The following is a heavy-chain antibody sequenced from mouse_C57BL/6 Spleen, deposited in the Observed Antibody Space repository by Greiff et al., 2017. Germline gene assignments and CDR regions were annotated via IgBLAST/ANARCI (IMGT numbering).Heavy chain of an antibody. V-gene: IGHV1-50*01. D-gene: IGHD1-1*01. Sequence: QVQLQQPGAELVKPGASVKLSCKASGYTFTSYWMQWVKQRPGQGLEWIGEIDPSDSYTNYNQTFKGKATLTVDTSSSTAYMQLSSLTSEDSAVYYCARYGTTVVAHWYFDVWGTGTTVTVSS. CDR1: GYTFTSYW. J-gene: IGHJ1*03. CDR2: IDPSDSYT. CDR3: ARYGTTVVAHWYFDV.